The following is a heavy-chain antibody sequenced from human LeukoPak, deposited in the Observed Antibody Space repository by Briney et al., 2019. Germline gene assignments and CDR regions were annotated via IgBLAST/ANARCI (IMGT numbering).Heavy chain of an antibody. CDR3: ARGTGYSSGWSRRGYGMDV. V-gene: IGHV4-34*01. Sequence: SETLSLTCAVYGGSFSGYYWSWIRQPPGKGLEWIGEINHSGSTNYNPSLKSRVTISVDTSKNQFSLKLSSVTAADTAVYYWARGTGYSSGWSRRGYGMDVWGQGTTVTVSS. CDR1: GGSFSGYY. CDR2: INHSGST. D-gene: IGHD6-19*01. J-gene: IGHJ6*02.